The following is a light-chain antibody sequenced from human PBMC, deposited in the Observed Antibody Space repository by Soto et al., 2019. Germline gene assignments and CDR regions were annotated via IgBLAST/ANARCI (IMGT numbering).Light chain of an antibody. CDR1: SSDVGGYNY. CDR2: DVS. CDR3: SSYTSSSTPYV. V-gene: IGLV2-14*01. J-gene: IGLJ1*01. Sequence: QSVLTQPASVSGSPGQSITISCTGTSSDVGGYNYVSWYQQHPGKAPKLMIYDVSNRPSGVSNRFSGSKSGNTASLTISGLQAEDEADYYCSSYTSSSTPYVFGPVTKLTVL.